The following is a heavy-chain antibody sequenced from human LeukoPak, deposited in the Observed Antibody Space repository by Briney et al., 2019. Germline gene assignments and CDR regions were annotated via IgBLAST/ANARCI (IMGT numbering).Heavy chain of an antibody. V-gene: IGHV3-74*01. D-gene: IGHD6-13*01. CDR1: GLTFSSYL. CDR2: SNSDGSST. CDR3: ARGASGSSWFGGFDF. Sequence: GGSLRLSCVASGLTFSSYLMHWVRQAPGKGLVWVSRSNSDGSSTSYAESVKGRLTISRDNAKNTLYLQMNSLRAEDTAVYYCARGASGSSWFGGFDFWGQGTLVTVSS. J-gene: IGHJ4*02.